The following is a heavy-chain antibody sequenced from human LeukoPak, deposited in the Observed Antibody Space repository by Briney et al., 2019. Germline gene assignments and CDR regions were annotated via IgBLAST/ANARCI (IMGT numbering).Heavy chain of an antibody. J-gene: IGHJ6*03. CDR3: ARGITIFGVADYYMDV. CDR2: ISSSGSTI. CDR1: GFTFSDYY. V-gene: IGHV3-11*01. Sequence: GGSLRLSCAASGFTFSDYYMSWIRQAPGKGLEWVAYISSSGSTIYYADSVKGRFTISRDNAKNSLYLQVNSLRAEDTAVYYCARGITIFGVADYYMDVWGKGTTVTVSS. D-gene: IGHD3-3*01.